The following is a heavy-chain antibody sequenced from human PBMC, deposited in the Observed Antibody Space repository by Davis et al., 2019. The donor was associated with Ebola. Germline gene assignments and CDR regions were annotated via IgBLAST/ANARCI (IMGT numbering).Heavy chain of an antibody. D-gene: IGHD3-10*01. CDR2: IIPIFGTA. J-gene: IGHJ6*02. V-gene: IGHV1-69*13. CDR3: ARLITMVQNYYYGMDV. CDR1: GGTFSSYA. Sequence: SVKVSCKASGGTFSSYAISWVRQAPGQGLEWMGGIIPIFGTANYAQKFQGRVTITADESTSTAYMELSSLRSEDTAVYYCARLITMVQNYYYGMDVWGQGTTVTVSS.